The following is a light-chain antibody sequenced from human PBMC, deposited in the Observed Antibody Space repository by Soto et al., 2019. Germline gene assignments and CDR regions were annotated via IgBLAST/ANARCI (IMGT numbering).Light chain of an antibody. CDR3: QQYSTYSRT. V-gene: IGKV1-5*01. CDR1: RSISVW. Sequence: DIQMTQAPSTLSASVGDRVTITCRASRSISVWLAWYQQKPGKAPKLLIYDASSLESGVPSRFSGSGSGTEFTLTISSLQRDDFATYYCQQYSTYSRTFGQGTKVDIK. CDR2: DAS. J-gene: IGKJ1*01.